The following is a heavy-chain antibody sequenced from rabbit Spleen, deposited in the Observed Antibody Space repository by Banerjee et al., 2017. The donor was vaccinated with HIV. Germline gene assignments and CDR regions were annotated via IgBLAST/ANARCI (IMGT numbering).Heavy chain of an antibody. J-gene: IGHJ6*01. CDR2: INTGSSGSI. Sequence: EESGGDLVKPEGSLTLTCTASGFSFSSSNWICWVRQAPGKGLEWIGCINTGSSGSIYYANWAKGRFTISKTSSTTVTLQMTSLTAADTATYFCARDTGSSFSTYGMDLWGQGTLVTVS. D-gene: IGHD8-1*01. CDR3: ARDTGSSFSTYGMDL. V-gene: IGHV1S45*01. CDR1: GFSFSSSNW.